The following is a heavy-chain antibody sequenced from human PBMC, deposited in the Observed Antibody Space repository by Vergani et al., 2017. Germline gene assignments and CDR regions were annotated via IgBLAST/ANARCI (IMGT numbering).Heavy chain of an antibody. CDR3: AKARRHIVATRYFDY. V-gene: IGHV3-9*01. J-gene: IGHJ4*02. CDR2: ISWNSGSI. D-gene: IGHD5-12*01. Sequence: EVQLVESGGGLVQPGRSLRLSCAASGFTFDDYAMHWVRQAPGKGLEWVSGISWNSGSIGYADSVKGRFTISRDNAKNSLYLQMNSLRAEDTALYYCAKARRHIVATRYFDYWGQGTLVTVSS. CDR1: GFTFDDYA.